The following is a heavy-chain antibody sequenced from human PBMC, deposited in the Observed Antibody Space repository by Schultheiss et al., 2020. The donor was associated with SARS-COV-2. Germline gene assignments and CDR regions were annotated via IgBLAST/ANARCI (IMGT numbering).Heavy chain of an antibody. Sequence: GGSLRLSCAASGFTFSSYAMSWVRQAPGKGLEWVAVISYDGSNKYYADSVKGRFTISRDNSKNTLYLQMNSLRAEDTAVYYCARDRGFGVVIKGFDYWGXGXXXTVSS. V-gene: IGHV3-30-3*01. CDR2: ISYDGSNK. D-gene: IGHD3-3*01. CDR1: GFTFSSYA. J-gene: IGHJ4*01. CDR3: ARDRGFGVVIKGFDY.